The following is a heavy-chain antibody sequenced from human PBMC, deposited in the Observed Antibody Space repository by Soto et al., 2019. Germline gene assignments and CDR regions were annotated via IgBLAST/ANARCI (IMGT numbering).Heavy chain of an antibody. CDR1: GFMLTNYW. Sequence: ASVKVACKASGFMLTNYWMHWVRQAPGQGLEWMGVINPNGRSTTYAQKFQGRFTMTRDTSTTTVYMELSSLKAEDTAVYYCARYQSVNRGSYSYWWLDPWAQGSPVTLTS. CDR2: INPNGRST. J-gene: IGHJ5*02. V-gene: IGHV1-46*01. CDR3: ARYQSVNRGSYSYWWLDP. D-gene: IGHD2-15*01.